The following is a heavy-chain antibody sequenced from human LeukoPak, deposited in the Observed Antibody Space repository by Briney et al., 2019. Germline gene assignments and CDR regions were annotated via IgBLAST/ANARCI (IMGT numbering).Heavy chain of an antibody. Sequence: SETLSLTCAVYGGSFSGYYWSWIRQPPGKGLEWIGEINHSGSTNYNPSLKSRVTISVDTSKNQFSLKLSSVTAADTAVYYCARSWGFRGYYYYYMDVWGKGTTVTVSS. CDR1: GGSFSGYY. J-gene: IGHJ6*03. CDR3: ARSWGFRGYYYYYMDV. D-gene: IGHD3-10*01. V-gene: IGHV4-34*01. CDR2: INHSGST.